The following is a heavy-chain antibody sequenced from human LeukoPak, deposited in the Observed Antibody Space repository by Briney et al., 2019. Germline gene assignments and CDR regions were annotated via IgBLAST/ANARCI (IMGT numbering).Heavy chain of an antibody. CDR1: GYTFTGYY. CDR2: INPNSGGT. D-gene: IGHD2-2*01. J-gene: IGHJ2*01. Sequence: GASVKVSCKASGYTFTGYYMHWVRQASGQGLEWMGWINPNSGGTNYAQKFQGWVTMTRDTSISTAYMELSRLRSDDTAVYYCARESTRDIVVVPAPDWYFDLWGRGTLVTVSS. CDR3: ARESTRDIVVVPAPDWYFDL. V-gene: IGHV1-2*04.